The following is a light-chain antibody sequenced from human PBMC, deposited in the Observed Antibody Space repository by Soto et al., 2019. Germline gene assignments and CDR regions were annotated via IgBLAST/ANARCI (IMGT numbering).Light chain of an antibody. CDR3: HQYESWT. Sequence: ESVLTQSPGTLSLSPGERATLSCRASQSVSSNYLAWYQQKPGQAPRLLIYDAYNRATGIPPRFSGSGSGTEFTLTISSLEPEDSAVYYCHQYESWTFGHGTKGDIK. CDR2: DAY. CDR1: QSVSSNY. V-gene: IGKV3-20*01. J-gene: IGKJ1*01.